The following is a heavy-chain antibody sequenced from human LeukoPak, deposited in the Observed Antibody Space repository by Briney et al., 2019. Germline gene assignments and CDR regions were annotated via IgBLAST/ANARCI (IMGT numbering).Heavy chain of an antibody. CDR2: ISYDGSNK. V-gene: IGHV3-30*04. Sequence: PGGSLRLSCAASGFTFSSYAMHWVRQAPGKGLEWVAVISYDGSNKYYADSVKGRFTISRDNSKNTLYLQMNSLRAEDTAVYYCAKDPCSSTSCYQGVYWGQGTLVTVSS. CDR3: AKDPCSSTSCYQGVY. D-gene: IGHD2-2*01. J-gene: IGHJ4*02. CDR1: GFTFSSYA.